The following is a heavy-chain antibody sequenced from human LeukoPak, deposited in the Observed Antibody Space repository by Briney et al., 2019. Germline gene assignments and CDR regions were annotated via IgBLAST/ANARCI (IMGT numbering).Heavy chain of an antibody. CDR3: ARERWLRLDY. J-gene: IGHJ4*02. V-gene: IGHV4-34*01. CDR2: INHSGST. Sequence: SETLSLTCAVYGGSFRGYYWSWIRQPPGKGLEWIGEINHSGSTNYNPSLKSRVTISVDTSKNQFSLKLSSVTAADTAVYYCARERWLRLDYWGQGTLVTVSS. CDR1: GGSFRGYY. D-gene: IGHD5-12*01.